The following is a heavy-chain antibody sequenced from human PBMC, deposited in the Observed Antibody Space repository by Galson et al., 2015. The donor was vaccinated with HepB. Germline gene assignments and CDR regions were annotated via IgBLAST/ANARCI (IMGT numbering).Heavy chain of an antibody. CDR1: GGTFSSYA. V-gene: IGHV1-69*04. J-gene: IGHJ5*02. D-gene: IGHD3-10*01. CDR3: ARYGSGSYWRGFDP. Sequence: SVKVSCKASGGTFSSYAISWVRQAPGQGLEWMGRIIPILGIANYAQKFQGRVTITTDKSTSTAYMELSSLRSEDTAVYYCARYGSGSYWRGFDPWGQGTLVTVSS. CDR2: IIPILGIA.